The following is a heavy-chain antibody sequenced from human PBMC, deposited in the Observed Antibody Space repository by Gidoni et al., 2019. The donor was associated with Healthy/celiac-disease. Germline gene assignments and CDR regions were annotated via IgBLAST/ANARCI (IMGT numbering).Heavy chain of an antibody. V-gene: IGHV6-1*01. Sequence: VQLQQSGPGLVKPSQTLSLPCAISGDRVSSNSAAWNWIRQSPSRGLEWLGRTYYRSKWYNDYAVSVKSRITINPDTSKNQFSLQLNSVTPEDTAVYYCASEYCSGGSCYPIDAFDIWGQGTMVTVSS. CDR2: TYYRSKWYN. D-gene: IGHD2-15*01. J-gene: IGHJ3*02. CDR1: GDRVSSNSAA. CDR3: ASEYCSGGSCYPIDAFDI.